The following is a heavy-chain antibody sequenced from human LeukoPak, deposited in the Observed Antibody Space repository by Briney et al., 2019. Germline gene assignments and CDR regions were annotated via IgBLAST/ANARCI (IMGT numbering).Heavy chain of an antibody. CDR1: GFTFDDYA. J-gene: IGHJ4*02. CDR2: TSWNSGSI. CDR3: AKGEAFDY. V-gene: IGHV3-9*01. Sequence: PARSLRFSCAASGFTFDDYAMTWVRQAQGKGLEWVSGTSWNSGSIGYADSVKGRFTISRDNAKNSLYLQMNSLRAEDTALYYCAKGEAFDYWGQGTLVTVSS.